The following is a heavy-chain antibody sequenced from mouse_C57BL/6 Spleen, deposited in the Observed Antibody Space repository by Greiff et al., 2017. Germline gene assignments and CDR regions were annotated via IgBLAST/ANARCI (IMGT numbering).Heavy chain of an antibody. V-gene: IGHV5-17*01. CDR1: GFTFSDYG. Sequence: EVQVVESGGGLVKPGGSLKLSCAASGFTFSDYGMHWVRQAPEKGLEWVAYISSGSSTIYYADTVKGRFTISRDNAKNTLFLQMTSLRSEDTAMYYCARGGYYGSSLRAMDYWGQGTSVTVSS. D-gene: IGHD1-1*01. CDR2: ISSGSSTI. CDR3: ARGGYYGSSLRAMDY. J-gene: IGHJ4*01.